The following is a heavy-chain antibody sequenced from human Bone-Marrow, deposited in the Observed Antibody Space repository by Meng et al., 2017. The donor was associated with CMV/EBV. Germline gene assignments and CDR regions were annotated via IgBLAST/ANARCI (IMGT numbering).Heavy chain of an antibody. Sequence: GESLKISCAASGFTFSSYTMNWVRQAPGKGLEWVSSISTSSSYIYYADSVKGRFTISRDNAKNSLYLQMNSLRDEDTALYYCTRVGLAMDVWGQGTTVTVSS. J-gene: IGHJ6*01. CDR1: GFTFSSYT. V-gene: IGHV3-21*04. CDR3: TRVGLAMDV. CDR2: ISTSSSYI.